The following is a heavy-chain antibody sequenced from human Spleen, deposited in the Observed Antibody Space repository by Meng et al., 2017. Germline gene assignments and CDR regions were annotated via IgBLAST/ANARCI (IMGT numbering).Heavy chain of an antibody. V-gene: IGHV1-3*01. CDR2: VNAGNGNT. CDR1: GYTFTNYD. CDR3: ARTAVAAAFDY. D-gene: IGHD6-19*01. Sequence: QVQLMQSGPEVKKPGASVKVSCKASGYTFTNYDMHWVRQAPGQRLEWMGWVNAGNGNTKYSQKFQDRVNITRDTTANTVYMELSSLRSEDTAVYYCARTAVAAAFDYWGQGTLVTVSS. J-gene: IGHJ4*02.